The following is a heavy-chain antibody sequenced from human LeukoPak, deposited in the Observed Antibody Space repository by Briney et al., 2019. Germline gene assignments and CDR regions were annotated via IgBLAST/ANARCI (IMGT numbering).Heavy chain of an antibody. J-gene: IGHJ4*02. CDR1: GFTFSSYG. V-gene: IGHV3-30*18. Sequence: PGRSLRLSCAASGFTFSSYGMHWVRQAPGKGLEWVAVISYDGSNKYYADSVKGRFTISRDNSKNTLYLQMNSLRAGDTAVYYCAKDQDYWGQGTLITVSS. CDR2: ISYDGSNK. CDR3: AKDQDY.